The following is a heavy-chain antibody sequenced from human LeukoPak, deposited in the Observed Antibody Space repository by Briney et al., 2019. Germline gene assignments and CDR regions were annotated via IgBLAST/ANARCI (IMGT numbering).Heavy chain of an antibody. J-gene: IGHJ3*02. CDR2: ISSSSSTI. Sequence: GGSLRLSCAASGSTFSSYSMNWVRQAPGKGLEWVSYISSSSSTIYYADSVKGRFTISGDNAKNSLYLQMNSLRAEDTAVYYCARDSSSGSYTAFDIWGQGTMVTVSS. D-gene: IGHD3-10*01. CDR1: GSTFSSYS. CDR3: ARDSSSGSYTAFDI. V-gene: IGHV3-48*01.